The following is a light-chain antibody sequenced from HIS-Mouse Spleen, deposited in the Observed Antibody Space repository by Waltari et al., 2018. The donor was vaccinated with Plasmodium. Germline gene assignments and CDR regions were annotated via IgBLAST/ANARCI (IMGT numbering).Light chain of an antibody. J-gene: IGLJ3*02. CDR3: CSYAGSSTWV. Sequence: QSALTQPASVSGSPGQSITISCTGTSSDVGSYNLVSWYQQHPGKAPKLMIYEGSKRPSRVSNRFSGAKSCNTASLTISGLQAEDEADYYCCSYAGSSTWVFGGGTKLTVL. CDR1: SSDVGSYNL. V-gene: IGLV2-23*01. CDR2: EGS.